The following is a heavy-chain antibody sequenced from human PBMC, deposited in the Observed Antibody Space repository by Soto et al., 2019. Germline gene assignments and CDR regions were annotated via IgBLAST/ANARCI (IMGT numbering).Heavy chain of an antibody. D-gene: IGHD6-19*01. CDR3: ARYEEQLAVAGITNWFDP. CDR2: IYYSGST. Sequence: SETLSLTCTVSGGSISSYYWSWIRQPPGKGLEWIGYIYYSGSTNYNPSLKSRVTISVDTSKNQFSLKLSSVTAADTAVYYCARYEEQLAVAGITNWFDPWGQGTLVTSPQ. J-gene: IGHJ5*02. V-gene: IGHV4-59*01. CDR1: GGSISSYY.